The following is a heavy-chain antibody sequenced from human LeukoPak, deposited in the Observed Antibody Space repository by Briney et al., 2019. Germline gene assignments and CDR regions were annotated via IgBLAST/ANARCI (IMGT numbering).Heavy chain of an antibody. D-gene: IGHD2-21*01. Sequence: PGGSLRLSCAASGFTFSTYTMHWVRQAPGKGLEWVAVILYDGSIKQYAESVKGRFTISRDNSKNTLDLQMNSLGVEDTAVYHCARIRTAYCGTTKRREFDHWGPGTLVAVSS. CDR3: ARIRTAYCGTTKRREFDH. CDR2: ILYDGSIK. CDR1: GFTFSTYT. V-gene: IGHV3-30*04. J-gene: IGHJ4*02.